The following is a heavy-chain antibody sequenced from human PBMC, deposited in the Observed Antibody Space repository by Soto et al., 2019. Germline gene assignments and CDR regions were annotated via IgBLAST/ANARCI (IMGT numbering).Heavy chain of an antibody. Sequence: QVQLVESGGGVVQPGGSLRLSCEASRFSFSSYGMHWVRQAPGKGLEWVAVISYDGSNKYYAESVKGRFTISRDNSKDTLNLQMNSLRAEDSAVYYCVKEDQLISSYGLVVWGQGTTVTVSS. CDR2: ISYDGSNK. V-gene: IGHV3-30*18. CDR1: RFSFSSYG. CDR3: VKEDQLISSYGLVV. D-gene: IGHD2-2*01. J-gene: IGHJ6*02.